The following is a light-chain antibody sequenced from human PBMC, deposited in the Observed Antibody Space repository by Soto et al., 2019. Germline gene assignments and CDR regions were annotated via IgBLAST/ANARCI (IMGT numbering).Light chain of an antibody. CDR1: ESISRH. CDR2: AAS. Sequence: DIEMSQSPSSLSASVLDRVTITCRAAESISRHLNWYQQKPGRAPDLLIYAASTLQNGVPSRFTGSGSGTEFTLTITGLQLEDFATYYCQQDYSTLATFGQGTRLEIK. J-gene: IGKJ5*01. V-gene: IGKV1-39*01. CDR3: QQDYSTLAT.